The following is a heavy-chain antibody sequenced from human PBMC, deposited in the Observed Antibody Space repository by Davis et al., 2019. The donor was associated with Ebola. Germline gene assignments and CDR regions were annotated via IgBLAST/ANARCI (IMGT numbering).Heavy chain of an antibody. CDR3: AGGTNTWFLFDH. D-gene: IGHD3-10*01. J-gene: IGHJ4*02. CDR1: GGAISSGSYY. CDR2: IYYSGST. V-gene: IGHV4-61*01. Sequence: MPSETLSLTCTVSGGAISSGSYYWSWIRQPPGKGLEWIGYIYYSGSTNYNPSLKSRVTISVDTSKNQFSLKLNSVSAADTALYYCAGGTNTWFLFDHWGQGTLVTVSS.